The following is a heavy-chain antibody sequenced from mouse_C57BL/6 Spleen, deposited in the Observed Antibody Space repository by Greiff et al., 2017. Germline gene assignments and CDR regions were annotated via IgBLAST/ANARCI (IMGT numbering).Heavy chain of an antibody. Sequence: EVQRVESGGGLVKPKGSLKLSCAASGFSFNTYAMNWVRQAPGKGLEWVARIRSKSNNYATSHDDSVKDRFTISRDDSETMRYLQMNNLKTEDTAMYYCVRSGNYDYWGQGTTLTVSS. J-gene: IGHJ2*01. V-gene: IGHV10-1*01. D-gene: IGHD2-1*01. CDR1: GFSFNTYA. CDR3: VRSGNYDY. CDR2: IRSKSNNYAT.